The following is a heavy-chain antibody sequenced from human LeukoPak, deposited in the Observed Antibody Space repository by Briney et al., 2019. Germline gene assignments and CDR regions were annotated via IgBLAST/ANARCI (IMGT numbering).Heavy chain of an antibody. Sequence: PGGSLRLSCAASGFTFSSYGMHWVRQAPGKGLEWVAFIRYDGSNKYYADSVKGRFTISRDNSKNTLYLQMNSLRAEDTAVYYCAKGGGLLRYTDYWGQGTLVTVSS. D-gene: IGHD1-1*01. CDR2: IRYDGSNK. CDR1: GFTFSSYG. J-gene: IGHJ4*02. V-gene: IGHV3-30*02. CDR3: AKGGGLLRYTDY.